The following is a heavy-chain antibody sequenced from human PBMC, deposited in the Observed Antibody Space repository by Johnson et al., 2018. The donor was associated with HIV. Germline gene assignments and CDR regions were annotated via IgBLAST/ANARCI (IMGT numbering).Heavy chain of an antibody. CDR3: ARDGMAATKANI. D-gene: IGHD1-14*01. CDR2: IRYDGSNK. J-gene: IGHJ3*02. V-gene: IGHV3-30*02. CDR1: GFTFSSHG. Sequence: QVYLVESGGGVVQPGGSLRLSCAASGFTFSSHGMHWVRQAPGKGLEWVAFIRYDGSNKYYADSVKGRFTISRDNSKNTLYLQMNSLRAEDTAVYYCARDGMAATKANIWGQGTMVTVSS.